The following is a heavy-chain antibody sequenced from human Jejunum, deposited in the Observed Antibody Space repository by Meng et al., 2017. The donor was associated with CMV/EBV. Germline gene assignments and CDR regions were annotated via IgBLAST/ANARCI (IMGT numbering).Heavy chain of an antibody. D-gene: IGHD3-16*01. J-gene: IGHJ4*02. V-gene: IGHV3-21*04. CDR2: ISPTTGNI. CDR3: ARPAYIDRGGFDY. Sequence: CAASGFILANDRIFWVRQHPGKGLEWVSSISPTTGNIYYADSVKGRFTISRDTSENTLYLQMNSLRAADTAIYYCARPAYIDRGGFDYWGQGTLVTVSS. CDR1: GFILANDR.